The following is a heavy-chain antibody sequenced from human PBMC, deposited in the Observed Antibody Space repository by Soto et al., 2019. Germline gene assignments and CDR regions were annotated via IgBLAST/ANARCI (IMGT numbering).Heavy chain of an antibody. J-gene: IGHJ5*02. CDR3: ARTSPYYYDSSGYYYVSWFDP. CDR2: IYYSGST. Sequence: TLSLTCTVSGGSISSGGYYWSWIRQHPGKGLEWIGYIYYSGSTYYNPSLKSRVTISVDTSKNQFSLKLSSVTAADTAVYYCARTSPYYYDSSGYYYVSWFDPWGQGTLVTVSS. D-gene: IGHD3-22*01. CDR1: GGSISSGGYY. V-gene: IGHV4-31*03.